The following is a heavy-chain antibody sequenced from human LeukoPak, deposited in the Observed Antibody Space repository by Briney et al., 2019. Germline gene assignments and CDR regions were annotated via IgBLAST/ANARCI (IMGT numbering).Heavy chain of an antibody. CDR2: INHSGST. CDR3: ARDYGDYYGFDY. V-gene: IGHV4-34*01. J-gene: IGHJ4*02. CDR1: GGSFSGYY. Sequence: PSETLSLTCAVYGGSFSGYYWSWIRQPPGKGLEWIGEINHSGSTNYNPSLKSRVTISVDTSKNQFSLKLSSVTAADTAVYYCARDYGDYYGFDYWGQGTLVTVSS. D-gene: IGHD2-21*01.